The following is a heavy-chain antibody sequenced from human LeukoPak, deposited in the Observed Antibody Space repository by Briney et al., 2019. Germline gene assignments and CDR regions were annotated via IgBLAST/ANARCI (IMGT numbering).Heavy chain of an antibody. CDR3: ARGGGPAEYFQH. CDR2: IWYDGSNK. J-gene: IGHJ1*01. CDR1: GFRFEDYA. D-gene: IGHD4-23*01. Sequence: GGSLRLSCAASGFRFEDYAMHWVRQAPGKGLEWVAVIWYDGSNKYYADSVKGRFTISRDNSKNTLYLQMNSLRAEDTAVYYCARGGGPAEYFQHWGQGTLVTVSS. V-gene: IGHV3-33*08.